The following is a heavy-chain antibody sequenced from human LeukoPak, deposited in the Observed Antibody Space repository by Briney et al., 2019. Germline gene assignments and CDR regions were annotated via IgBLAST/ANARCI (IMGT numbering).Heavy chain of an antibody. CDR3: ARDEYDFWTDYYYYMDV. V-gene: IGHV4-4*07. Sequence: SETLSLTCTVSGGSISSYYWSWIRQPAGKGLEWVGRIYTSGSTNYNPSLKSRVTMSVDTSKNQFSLKLSSVTAADTAVYYCARDEYDFWTDYYYYMDVWGKGTTVTVSS. J-gene: IGHJ6*03. CDR2: IYTSGST. CDR1: GGSISSYY. D-gene: IGHD3-3*01.